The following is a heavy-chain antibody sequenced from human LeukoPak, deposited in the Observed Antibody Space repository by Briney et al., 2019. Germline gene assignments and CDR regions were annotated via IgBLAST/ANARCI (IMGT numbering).Heavy chain of an antibody. Sequence: PSETLSLTCTVSGGSISSYYWSWIRQPPGKGLEWIGNIYYSGSANYNPSLKSRVTISVDTSKNQFSLKLSSVTAADTAVYYCARVTGGYSYGYIGYYYYMDVWGKGTTVTISS. J-gene: IGHJ6*03. CDR3: ARVTGGYSYGYIGYYYYMDV. CDR1: GGSISSYY. CDR2: IYYSGSA. D-gene: IGHD5-18*01. V-gene: IGHV4-59*01.